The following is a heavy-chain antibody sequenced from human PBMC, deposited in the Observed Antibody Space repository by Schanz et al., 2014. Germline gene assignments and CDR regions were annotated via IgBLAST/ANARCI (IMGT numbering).Heavy chain of an antibody. D-gene: IGHD6-13*01. CDR2: IYTSGST. CDR1: GVSIGGYY. J-gene: IGHJ4*02. CDR3: ARVGLYNTTWFFDY. V-gene: IGHV4-4*07. Sequence: QVQLQESGPGLVKPSETLSLTCTVSGVSIGGYYWSWIRQPPGKGLEWIGRIYTSGSTNYNPSLKSRVTMSVDTSKNQFSLKLSSVTAADTAVYYCARVGLYNTTWFFDYWGQGTLVTVSS.